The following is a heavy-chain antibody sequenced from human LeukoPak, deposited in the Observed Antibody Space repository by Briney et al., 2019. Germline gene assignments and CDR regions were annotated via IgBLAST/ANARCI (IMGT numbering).Heavy chain of an antibody. J-gene: IGHJ4*02. CDR3: ARQDYYYGSGSFDY. Sequence: WETLSLTCTVSGGSISSSSYYWGWIRQPPRKGLAWIGSIYYSGSTYYNPSLESRVTIFVDTSKEQFSLKLSSVTAADTAVYYCARQDYYYGSGSFDYWGQGTLVTVSS. CDR1: GGSISSSSYY. CDR2: IYYSGST. V-gene: IGHV4-39*01. D-gene: IGHD3-22*01.